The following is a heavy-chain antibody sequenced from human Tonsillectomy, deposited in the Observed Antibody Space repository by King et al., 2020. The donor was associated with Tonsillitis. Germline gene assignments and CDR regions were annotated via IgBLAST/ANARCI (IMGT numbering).Heavy chain of an antibody. CDR2: IVPVFVKA. CDR3: ARSRNYYDSSGYSASDY. J-gene: IGHJ4*02. D-gene: IGHD3-22*01. Sequence: QLVQSGAEVKKPGSSVKVSCKASGGTFSTYAISWVRQAPGQGLEWMGGIVPVFVKANYAQKFQGRVTITADESTSTVYMELSSLRSEDTAVYYCARSRNYYDSSGYSASDYWGQGTLVTVSS. CDR1: GGTFSTYA. V-gene: IGHV1-69*01.